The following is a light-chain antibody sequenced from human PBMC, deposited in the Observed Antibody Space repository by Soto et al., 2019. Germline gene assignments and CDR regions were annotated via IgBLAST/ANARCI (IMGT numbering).Light chain of an antibody. CDR2: EVS. J-gene: IGLJ1*01. CDR1: GSYNF. V-gene: IGLV2-23*02. Sequence: QSVLTHPASVSGSPEQSTTICGTVGSYNFVSWYQQHPGKAPKVLSYEVSKRPSGVSDRLSVSKAGNTAALTISGLQAEDEGYYYCWSDAGRSTYGFGTGTKVTVL. CDR3: WSDAGRSTYG.